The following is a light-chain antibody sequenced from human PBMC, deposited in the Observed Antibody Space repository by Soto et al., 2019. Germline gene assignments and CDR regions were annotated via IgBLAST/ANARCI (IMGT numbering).Light chain of an antibody. V-gene: IGKV1-5*03. Sequence: DIQMTQSPSTLSASVGDRVTITCRASQSVSSWLAWYQQKPGKAPKLLIYKASSLESGVPSRFSGIGSGTEFTLTISSLQPDDFATYYCQQYNNYPLTFGGGTKVEIK. J-gene: IGKJ4*01. CDR3: QQYNNYPLT. CDR1: QSVSSW. CDR2: KAS.